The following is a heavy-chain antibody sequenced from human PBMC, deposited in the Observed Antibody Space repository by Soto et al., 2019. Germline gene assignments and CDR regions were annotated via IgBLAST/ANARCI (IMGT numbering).Heavy chain of an antibody. CDR1: GFTFSSYS. Sequence: PGGSLRLSCAASGFTFSSYSMNWVRQAPGKGLEWVSSISSSSSYIYYADSVKGRFTISRDNAKNSLYLQMNSLRAEDTAVYYCAREGCSSTSCYSWGYYYYYGMDVWGQGTTVTVSS. J-gene: IGHJ6*02. CDR3: AREGCSSTSCYSWGYYYYYGMDV. V-gene: IGHV3-21*01. D-gene: IGHD2-2*01. CDR2: ISSSSSYI.